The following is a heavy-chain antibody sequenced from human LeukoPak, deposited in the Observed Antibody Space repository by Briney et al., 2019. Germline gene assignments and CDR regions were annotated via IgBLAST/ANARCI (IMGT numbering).Heavy chain of an antibody. CDR3: AREEWIPPDYGDYPRPTPSALYYFDY. V-gene: IGHV1-69*13. CDR2: IIPIFGTA. Sequence: GASVKVSCKASGGTFSSYAISWVRQAPGQGLEWMGGIIPIFGTANYAQKFQGRVTITADESTSTAYMELSSLRSDDTAVYYCAREEWIPPDYGDYPRPTPSALYYFDYWGQGTLVTVSS. CDR1: GGTFSSYA. J-gene: IGHJ4*02. D-gene: IGHD4-17*01.